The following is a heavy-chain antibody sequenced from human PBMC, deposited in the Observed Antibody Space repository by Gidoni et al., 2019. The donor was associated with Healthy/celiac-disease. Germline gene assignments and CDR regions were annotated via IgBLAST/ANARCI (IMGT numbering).Heavy chain of an antibody. CDR3: ARRESGWGRDGAFDI. CDR1: GYTFTSYG. J-gene: IGHJ3*02. Sequence: QVQLVQSGAEVKKPGASVNVSCKASGYTFTSYGISWVRQAPGQGLEWMGLISAYNGNTNYAQKLQGRVTMTTDTSTSTAYMELRSLRSDDTAVYYCARRESGWGRDGAFDIWGQGTMVTVSS. V-gene: IGHV1-18*01. D-gene: IGHD6-19*01. CDR2: ISAYNGNT.